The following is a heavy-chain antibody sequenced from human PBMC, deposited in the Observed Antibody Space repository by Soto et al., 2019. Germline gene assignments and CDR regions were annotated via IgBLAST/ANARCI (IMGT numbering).Heavy chain of an antibody. CDR3: ARIWSGYYRDPRADV. Sequence: QVQLVQSGAEVRKTGSWVRISCKASGGSVNRHTISWVRQAPGQGLEWMGGIIPIFGTANYAQKFQGRVTITADESTSTAYMELSSLRSEDTAVYYCARIWSGYYRDPRADVWGQGTTVTVSS. J-gene: IGHJ6*02. CDR2: IIPIFGTA. D-gene: IGHD3-3*01. CDR1: GGSVNRHT. V-gene: IGHV1-69*01.